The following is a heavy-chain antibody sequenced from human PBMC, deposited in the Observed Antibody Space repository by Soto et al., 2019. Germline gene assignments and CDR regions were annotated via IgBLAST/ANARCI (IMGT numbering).Heavy chain of an antibody. D-gene: IGHD3-3*01. CDR1: DGCISSYS. J-gene: IGHJ3*02. Sequence: SVPLSHTCSVGDGCISSYSWSCIRQPPGKGLEWIGYIYYSGSTNYNPSLKSRVTISVDTSKNQFSLKLSSVTAADTAVYYCARQDPISIFGVVTSDPDAFDIWGQGKMVTVSS. CDR2: IYYSGST. CDR3: ARQDPISIFGVVTSDPDAFDI. V-gene: IGHV4-59*08.